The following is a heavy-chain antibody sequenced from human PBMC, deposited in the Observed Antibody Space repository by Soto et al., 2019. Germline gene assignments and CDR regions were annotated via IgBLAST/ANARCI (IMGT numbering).Heavy chain of an antibody. Sequence: QVQLQESGPGLVKPSGTLSLTCAVSGGSITTGNWWSWVRQPPGEGLEWIGDISQGGSTNYNPSLKSRVTISVDRSKNQFSLKLTSVTAADTAVYYCARSWSSGWYVLDYWGQGTLVTDSS. CDR1: GGSITTGNW. D-gene: IGHD6-19*01. CDR3: ARSWSSGWYVLDY. V-gene: IGHV4-4*02. J-gene: IGHJ4*02. CDR2: ISQGGST.